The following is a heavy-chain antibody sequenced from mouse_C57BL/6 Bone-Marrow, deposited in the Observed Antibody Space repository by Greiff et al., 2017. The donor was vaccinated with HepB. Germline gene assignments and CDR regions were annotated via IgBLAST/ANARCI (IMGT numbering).Heavy chain of an antibody. CDR2: ISNGGGST. Sequence: EVKLVESGGGLVQPGGSLKLSCAASGFTFSDYYMYWVRQTPEKRLEWVAYISNGGGSTYYPDTVKGRFTISRDNAKNTLYLQMSRLKSEDTAMYYCARQGDITTARDYFDYWGQGTTLTVSS. V-gene: IGHV5-12*01. CDR1: GFTFSDYY. D-gene: IGHD1-1*01. CDR3: ARQGDITTARDYFDY. J-gene: IGHJ2*01.